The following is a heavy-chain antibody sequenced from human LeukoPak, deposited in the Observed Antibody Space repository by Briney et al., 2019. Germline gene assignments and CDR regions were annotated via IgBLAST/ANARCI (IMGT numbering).Heavy chain of an antibody. Sequence: ASVKVSCKASGYTFIGYYMHWVRQAPGQGLEWMGWINPNSGGTNYAQKFQGRVTMTRDTSISTAYMELSRLRSDDTAVYYCARVLEPAAIDAFDIWGQGTMVTVSS. CDR3: ARVLEPAAIDAFDI. D-gene: IGHD2-2*01. CDR1: GYTFIGYY. J-gene: IGHJ3*02. V-gene: IGHV1-2*02. CDR2: INPNSGGT.